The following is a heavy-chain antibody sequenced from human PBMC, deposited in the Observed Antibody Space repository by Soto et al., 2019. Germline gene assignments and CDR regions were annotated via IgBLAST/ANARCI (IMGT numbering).Heavy chain of an antibody. CDR2: INPNSGGT. V-gene: IGHV1-2*02. J-gene: IGHJ4*02. D-gene: IGHD3-10*01. CDR1: GCTFTGYY. CDR3: ARDNYGPLDY. Sequence: ASVKVSCKASGCTFTGYYMHWVRQAPGQGLEWMGWINPNSGGTNYAQKFQGRVTMTRDTSTSTVYMELNWLRSDDTAPYYCARDNYGPLDYWGQGTLVTVSS.